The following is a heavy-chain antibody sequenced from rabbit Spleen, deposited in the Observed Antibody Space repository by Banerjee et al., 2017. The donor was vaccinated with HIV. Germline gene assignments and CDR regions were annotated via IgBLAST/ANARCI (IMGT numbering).Heavy chain of an antibody. CDR2: INVYTGKP. Sequence: LVESGGGLVKPEGSLTLTCKASGFSFSDRDVMCWVRQAPGKGLQWIACINVYTGKPVYATWAKGRFTISRTSSTTVTLQMTSLTAADTATYFCARDLTSVVGWNFNLWGQGTLVTVS. D-gene: IGHD1-1*01. V-gene: IGHV1S45*01. CDR3: ARDLTSVVGWNFNL. J-gene: IGHJ4*01. CDR1: GFSFSDRDV.